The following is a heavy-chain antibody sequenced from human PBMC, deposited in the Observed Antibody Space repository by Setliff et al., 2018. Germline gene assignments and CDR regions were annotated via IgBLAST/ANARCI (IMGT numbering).Heavy chain of an antibody. V-gene: IGHV1-18*01. J-gene: IGHJ4*02. Sequence: GASVKVSCKTSGFSFTSFGFSWVRQAPGQGLEWMGSISGYTGETNYAQKFQGRVIMTIDPSATTAYMELKALRSDDTAVYYCARGRGPDIVVTIPGDYWGQGTQVTVSS. D-gene: IGHD2-15*01. CDR2: ISGYTGET. CDR1: GFSFTSFG. CDR3: ARGRGPDIVVTIPGDY.